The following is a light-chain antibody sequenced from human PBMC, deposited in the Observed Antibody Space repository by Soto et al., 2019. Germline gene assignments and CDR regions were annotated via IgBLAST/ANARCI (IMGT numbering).Light chain of an antibody. J-gene: IGKJ3*01. CDR1: QGIRSY. Sequence: DIQLTQSPSFLSASVGDRVTITCRASQGIRSYLAWYQQKPGKAPKLLIYAASTLQSGVPSRFSGSGSGTEFTLTISSLQPEDFATDYCQQLNSYPRVTFGPGTKVDIK. V-gene: IGKV1-9*01. CDR3: QQLNSYPRVT. CDR2: AAS.